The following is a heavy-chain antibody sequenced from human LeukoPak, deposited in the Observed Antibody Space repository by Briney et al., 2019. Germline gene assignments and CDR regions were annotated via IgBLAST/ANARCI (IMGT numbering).Heavy chain of an antibody. Sequence: SETLSLTCTVSGGSISSGSYYWSWIRQPAGKGLEWIGRIYTSGSTNYNPSLKSRVTISVDTSKNQFSLRLSSVTAADTAVYYCARGLRSEWDYYYSYMDVWGKGTTVTVSS. CDR2: IYTSGST. V-gene: IGHV4-61*02. CDR1: GGSISSGSYY. D-gene: IGHD1-26*01. J-gene: IGHJ6*03. CDR3: ARGLRSEWDYYYSYMDV.